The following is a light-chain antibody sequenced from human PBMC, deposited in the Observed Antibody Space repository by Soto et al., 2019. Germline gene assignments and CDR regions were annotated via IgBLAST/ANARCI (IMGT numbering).Light chain of an antibody. V-gene: IGKV4-1*01. Sequence: DIVMTQSPESLAVSLGERATINCKSSQSVLYSSNNKNYLAWYQQKPGQPPKLLIYWASTRESGVPDRFSGSGSGTDFTLNISSLQAEDVAVYYCQQYFSNAARTFGGGTKVEIK. CDR2: WAS. CDR3: QQYFSNAART. CDR1: QSVLYSSNNKNY. J-gene: IGKJ4*01.